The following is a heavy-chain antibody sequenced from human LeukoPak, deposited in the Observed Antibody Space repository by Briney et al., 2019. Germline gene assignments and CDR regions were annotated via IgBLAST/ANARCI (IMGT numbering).Heavy chain of an antibody. CDR2: IYFSGST. CDR1: VGSISSYY. D-gene: IGHD3-10*01. Sequence: SETLSLTCTVSVGSISSYYWSWIRQPPGKGLEGIGYIYFSGSTTYSASLTSRVSISVVTSKNPFSLKLSSVTGADTGVYYCARSLYCYGSGSYASNFDYWGQGTLVTVSS. CDR3: ARSLYCYGSGSYASNFDY. V-gene: IGHV4-59*01. J-gene: IGHJ4*02.